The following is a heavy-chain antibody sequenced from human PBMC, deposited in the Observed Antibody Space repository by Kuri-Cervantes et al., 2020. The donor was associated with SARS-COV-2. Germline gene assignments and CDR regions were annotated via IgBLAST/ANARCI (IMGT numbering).Heavy chain of an antibody. D-gene: IGHD5-24*01. Sequence: ASVKVSCKASGYTFTSYDINWVRQATGQGLEWMGWINPNSGGTNYAQKFQGRVTMTRDTSISTAYMELSRLRSDDTAVYYCALMAGYYYYYYMDVWGKGTTVTVSS. CDR1: GYTFTSYD. CDR2: INPNSGGT. J-gene: IGHJ6*03. CDR3: ALMAGYYYYYYMDV. V-gene: IGHV1-2*02.